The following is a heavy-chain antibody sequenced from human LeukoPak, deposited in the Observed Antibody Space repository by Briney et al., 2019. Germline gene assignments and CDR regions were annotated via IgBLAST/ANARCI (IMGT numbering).Heavy chain of an antibody. Sequence: ASVKVSCKASGYTFTSYYMHWVRQAPGQGLEWMGIIIPSGGSTSYAQKFQGRVTMTRDTSTSTVYMELSSLRSEDTAVYYCARDRPSTGYPGYYFDYWGQGTLVTVSS. J-gene: IGHJ4*02. CDR3: ARDRPSTGYPGYYFDY. D-gene: IGHD6-13*01. CDR1: GYTFTSYY. V-gene: IGHV1-46*01. CDR2: IIPSGGST.